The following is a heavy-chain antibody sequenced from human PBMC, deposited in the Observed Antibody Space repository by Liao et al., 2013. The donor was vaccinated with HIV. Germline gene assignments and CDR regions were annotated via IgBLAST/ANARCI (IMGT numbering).Heavy chain of an antibody. D-gene: IGHD3-22*01. Sequence: QVQLQQWGAGLLKPSETLSLTCAVYGGSFSGYYWSWIRQPPREGAWSGLGKVNHSGSTSYNPSLKSRVTISLDTSKTQFSVKLSSVTAADTAVYYCARGKAGSSDYYDYFVLLGPREPSVTVSS. V-gene: IGHV4-34*01. CDR3: ARGKAGSSDYYDYFVL. J-gene: IGHJ4*02. CDR2: VNHSGST. CDR1: GGSFSGYY.